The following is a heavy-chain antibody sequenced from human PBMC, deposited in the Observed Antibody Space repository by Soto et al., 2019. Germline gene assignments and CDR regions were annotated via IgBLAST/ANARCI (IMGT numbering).Heavy chain of an antibody. CDR3: ARDKAGYGSGGYYSPYYYYYYGMDV. D-gene: IGHD3-10*01. CDR1: GGSISSYY. V-gene: IGHV4-59*01. J-gene: IGHJ6*02. Sequence: SETLSLTCTVSGGSISSYYWSWIRQPPGKGLEWIGYIYYSGSTNYNPSLKSRVTISVDTSKNQFSLKLSSVTAADTAVYYCARDKAGYGSGGYYSPYYYYYYGMDVWGQGTTVT. CDR2: IYYSGST.